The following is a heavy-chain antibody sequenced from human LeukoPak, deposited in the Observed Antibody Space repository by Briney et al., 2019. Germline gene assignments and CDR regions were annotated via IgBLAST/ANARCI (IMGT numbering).Heavy chain of an antibody. D-gene: IGHD3-16*02. Sequence: SETLSLTCGVSGDSITNGFYHWSWIRQHPGKGLEWFGYTSYSGRIYYNPSLQSRVTISIETSKNQCSLKLSSVSAADSAVYFCASGRSGFIDYNYYYMDAWGKGTTVTVSS. CDR3: ASGRSGFIDYNYYYMDA. J-gene: IGHJ6*03. V-gene: IGHV4-31*11. CDR2: TSYSGRI. CDR1: GDSITNGFYH.